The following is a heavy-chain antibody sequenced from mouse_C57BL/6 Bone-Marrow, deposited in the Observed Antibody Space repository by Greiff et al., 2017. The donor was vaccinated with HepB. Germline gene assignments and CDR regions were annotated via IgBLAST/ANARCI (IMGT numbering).Heavy chain of an antibody. D-gene: IGHD2-3*01. V-gene: IGHV5-16*01. Sequence: EVQLVESEGGLVQPGSSMKLSCTASGFTFSDYYMAWVRQVPEKGLEWVANINYDGSSTYYLDSLKSRFIISGDNAKNILYLQMSSLKSEDTATYYCAREGVYDGYYGRAMDYWGQGTSVTVSS. CDR1: GFTFSDYY. J-gene: IGHJ4*01. CDR3: AREGVYDGYYGRAMDY. CDR2: INYDGSST.